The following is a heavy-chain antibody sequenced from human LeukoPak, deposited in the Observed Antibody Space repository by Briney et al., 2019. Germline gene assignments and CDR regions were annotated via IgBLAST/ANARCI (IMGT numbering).Heavy chain of an antibody. D-gene: IGHD5-24*01. Sequence: GGSLRLSCAAFGFTFSDYNMRWIRQAPGKGLEWLSYISKSGSTKYYADSVKGRFTISRDNSKNTLYLQMNSLRADDTAVYFCAKSGYNRFDYWGQGTLVTVSS. J-gene: IGHJ4*02. CDR3: AKSGYNRFDY. CDR1: GFTFSDYN. V-gene: IGHV3-11*01. CDR2: ISKSGSTK.